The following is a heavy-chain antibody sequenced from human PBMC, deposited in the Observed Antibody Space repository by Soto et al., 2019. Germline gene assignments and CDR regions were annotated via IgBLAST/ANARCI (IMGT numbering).Heavy chain of an antibody. CDR1: GGSISSGDYY. D-gene: IGHD6-19*01. J-gene: IGHJ6*02. CDR2: IYYSGST. Sequence: SETLSLTCTVSGGSISSGDYYWSWIRQPPGKGLEWIGYIYYSGSTYYNPSLKSRVTISVDTSKNQFSLKLSSVTAADTAVYYCARDPTVATVGRGMDVWGQGTTVTVSS. CDR3: ARDPTVATVGRGMDV. V-gene: IGHV4-30-4*01.